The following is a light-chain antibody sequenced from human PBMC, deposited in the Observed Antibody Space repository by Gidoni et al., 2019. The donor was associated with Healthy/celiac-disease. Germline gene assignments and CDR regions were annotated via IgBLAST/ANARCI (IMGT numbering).Light chain of an antibody. J-gene: IGLJ2*01. CDR3: QVWDSSTV. V-gene: IGLV3-9*01. CDR1: NIGSKN. Sequence: SYELTQPLSVSVALGQTARITCGGKNIGSKNVHWYPQKPGQAPVLVIDRDSNRPSGIPERFSGSNSGNTATLTISRAQAGDEADYYCQVWDSSTVFGGGTKLTVL. CDR2: RDS.